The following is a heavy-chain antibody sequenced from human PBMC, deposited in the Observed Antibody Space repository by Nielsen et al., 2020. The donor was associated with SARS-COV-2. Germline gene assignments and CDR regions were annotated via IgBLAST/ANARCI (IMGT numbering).Heavy chain of an antibody. CDR1: GFTFSSYA. J-gene: IGHJ4*02. CDR2: ISYDGSNK. Sequence: GESLKISCAASGFTFSSYAMHWVRQAPGKGLEWVAVISYDGSNKYYADSVKGRFTISRDNSKNTLYLQMNSLRAEDTAVYYCARTPTQTTGVYWGQGTLVTVSS. V-gene: IGHV3-30-3*01. D-gene: IGHD4-23*01. CDR3: ARTPTQTTGVY.